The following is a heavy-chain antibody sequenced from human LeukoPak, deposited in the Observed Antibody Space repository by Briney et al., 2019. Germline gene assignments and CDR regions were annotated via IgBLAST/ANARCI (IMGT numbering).Heavy chain of an antibody. CDR2: IYYSGST. CDR1: GGSISSSSYY. CDR3: ARFSPERYDSSGYYYARTMNFDY. J-gene: IGHJ4*02. V-gene: IGHV4-39*07. D-gene: IGHD3-22*01. Sequence: PSETLSLTCTVSGGSISSSSYYWGWIRQPPGKGLEWIGSIYYSGSTYYNPSLKSRVTISVDTSKNQFSLKLSSVTAADTAVYYCARFSPERYDSSGYYYARTMNFDYWGQGTLVTVSS.